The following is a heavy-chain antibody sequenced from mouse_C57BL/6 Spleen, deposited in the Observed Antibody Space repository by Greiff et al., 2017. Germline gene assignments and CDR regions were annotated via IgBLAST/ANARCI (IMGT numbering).Heavy chain of an antibody. CDR3: TSITPGFAY. Sequence: EVMLVESGAELVRPGASVKLSCTASGFNFKDDYMHWVKQRPEQGLEWIGWIDPENGDTEYASKFQGKATITADTSSNTAYLQLSSLTSEDTAVYYCTSITPGFAYWGQGTLVTVAA. D-gene: IGHD1-1*01. CDR1: GFNFKDDY. V-gene: IGHV14-4*01. J-gene: IGHJ3*01. CDR2: IDPENGDT.